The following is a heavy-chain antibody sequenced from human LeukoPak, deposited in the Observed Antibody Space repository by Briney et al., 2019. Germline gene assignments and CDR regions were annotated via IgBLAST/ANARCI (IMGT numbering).Heavy chain of an antibody. J-gene: IGHJ4*02. CDR3: ARGVSTVY. D-gene: IGHD3-10*01. CDR2: ISSTGGTT. CDR1: GFTFSTYA. Sequence: GGSLRLYCVASGFTFSTYAMHWVRQAPGKGLEYVAVISSTGGTTYYANSVKGRFTISRDNSKKTLYLQMGSLRPEDMAVYYCARGVSTVYWGQGTLVTVSS. V-gene: IGHV3-64*01.